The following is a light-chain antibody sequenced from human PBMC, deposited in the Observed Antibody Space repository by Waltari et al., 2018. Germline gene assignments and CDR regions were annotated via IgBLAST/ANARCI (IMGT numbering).Light chain of an antibody. V-gene: IGKV1-39*01. J-gene: IGKJ2*01. CDR3: HQSYSLPVT. Sequence: DIQMTQSPSALSASVGDRVTITCRASQSISIYLNWYQQKPGKAPKLFIYAASSLQSGVPSRFSGSGSGTDFTLTIISLQPDDFATYYCHQSYSLPVTFGQGTKLEI. CDR1: QSISIY. CDR2: AAS.